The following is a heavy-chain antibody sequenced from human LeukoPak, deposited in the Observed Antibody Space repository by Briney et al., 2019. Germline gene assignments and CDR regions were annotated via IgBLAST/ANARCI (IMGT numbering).Heavy chain of an antibody. Sequence: SSETLSLTCAVYGGSFSGYYWSWIRQPPGKGLEWIGEINHSGSTNYNPSLKSRVTISVDTSKNQFSLKLSSVTAADTVVYYCARGGGSYASMAFDYWGQGTLVTVSS. CDR1: GGSFSGYY. D-gene: IGHD1-26*01. J-gene: IGHJ4*02. V-gene: IGHV4-34*01. CDR3: ARGGGSYASMAFDY. CDR2: INHSGST.